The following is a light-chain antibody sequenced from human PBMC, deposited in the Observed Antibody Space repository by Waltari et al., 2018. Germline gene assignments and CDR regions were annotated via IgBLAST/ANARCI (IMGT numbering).Light chain of an antibody. Sequence: DIQMTQSPSSLSASVGDRVTMTCRASQSISNYVNWYQQRPGKAPNLLIYAASSLQSGVPSKFSGSGSGTDFTLTISSLQREDFATYYCQQSYSTPLTFGGGTKVEIK. J-gene: IGKJ4*01. CDR2: AAS. CDR1: QSISNY. V-gene: IGKV1-39*01. CDR3: QQSYSTPLT.